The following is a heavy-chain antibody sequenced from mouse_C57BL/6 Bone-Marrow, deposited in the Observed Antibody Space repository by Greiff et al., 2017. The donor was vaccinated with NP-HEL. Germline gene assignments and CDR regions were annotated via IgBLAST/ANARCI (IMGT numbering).Heavy chain of an antibody. CDR2: ISYDGSN. V-gene: IGHV3-6*01. J-gene: IGHJ3*01. CDR1: GYSITSGYY. Sequence: EESGPGLVKPSQSLSLTCSVTGYSITSGYYWNWIRQFPGNNLEWMGYISYDGSNNYNPSLKNRISITRDTSKNQFFLKLNSVTTEDTATYYCATLYDYQAWFAYWGQGTLVTVSA. CDR3: ATLYDYQAWFAY. D-gene: IGHD2-4*01.